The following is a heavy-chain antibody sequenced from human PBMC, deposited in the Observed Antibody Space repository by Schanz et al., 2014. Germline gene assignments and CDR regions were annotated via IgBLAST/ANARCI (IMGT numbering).Heavy chain of an antibody. J-gene: IGHJ4*02. D-gene: IGHD6-19*01. CDR1: GYTFTSFA. CDR2: INTNNGDP. V-gene: IGHV7-4-1*02. Sequence: QVQLVQSGAEVKKPGASVKVSCKASGYTFTSFAMNWVRQAPGQGLEWMGWINTNNGDPTYAQGFTGRFDFSLDTSVSTAYLQISSLKAEDTAAYYCTTETIAMAGTFSIWGQGTLVTVSS. CDR3: TTETIAMAGTFSI.